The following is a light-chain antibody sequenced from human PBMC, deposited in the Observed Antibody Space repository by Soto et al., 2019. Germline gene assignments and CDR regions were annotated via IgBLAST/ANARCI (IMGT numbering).Light chain of an antibody. CDR3: LQNNSYPRT. CDR2: AAS. CDR1: QDIRND. V-gene: IGKV1-17*01. J-gene: IGKJ1*01. Sequence: DIQMTQSPSSLSASVGDRVTITCRASQDIRNDLGWYQLKPGRAPKRLIHAASSLQSGAPSRFSGSGSGTEFTLTISSLQPEDFAAYYCLQNNSYPRTFGQGTKVEVK.